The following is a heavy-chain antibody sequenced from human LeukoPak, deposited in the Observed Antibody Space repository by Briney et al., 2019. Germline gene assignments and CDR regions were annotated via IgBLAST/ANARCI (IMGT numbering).Heavy chain of an antibody. CDR1: GFTSSDYY. V-gene: IGHV3-11*04. D-gene: IGHD3-3*01. J-gene: IGHJ5*02. CDR3: AKYQQDYDCARGYHRGGFDP. Sequence: GGSLRLSCAASGFTSSDYYMRWIRQAPGKGLEWVSYISSNGSTIYYADSVKGRFTISRDNAKNSLYLQMNSLRAEDTAVYYCAKYQQDYDCARGYHRGGFDPWGQGTLVTVSS. CDR2: ISSNGSTI.